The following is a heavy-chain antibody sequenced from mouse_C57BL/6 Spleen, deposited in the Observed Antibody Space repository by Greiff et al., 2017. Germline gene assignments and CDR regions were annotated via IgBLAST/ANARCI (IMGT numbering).Heavy chain of an antibody. V-gene: IGHV1-80*01. CDR2: ICRGDGDT. CDR1: GYAFSSYW. J-gene: IGHJ3*01. Sequence: QVQLKESGAELVKPGASVKISCTASGYAFSSYWMNWVHQRPGKGLEWIGQICRGDGDTNYNGNLKGKATLTADKSSSTAYMQLSSLTSEDPAVYSCARWGYYDYDGLAYWGQGTMVTVSA. CDR3: ARWGYYDYDGLAY. D-gene: IGHD2-4*01.